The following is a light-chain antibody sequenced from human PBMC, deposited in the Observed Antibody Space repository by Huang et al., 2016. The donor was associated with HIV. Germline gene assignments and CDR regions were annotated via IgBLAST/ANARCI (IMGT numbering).Light chain of an antibody. CDR3: LQTNSFPYT. CDR2: AAS. Sequence: RVTITCRASQGIDSWLAWYQQRPGKAPKVLIYAASSLQGGVPSRFSGSGSGTDFSLTINTLQPEDFATYYCLQTNSFPYTFGQGTNLEI. V-gene: IGKV1D-12*01. J-gene: IGKJ2*01. CDR1: QGIDSW.